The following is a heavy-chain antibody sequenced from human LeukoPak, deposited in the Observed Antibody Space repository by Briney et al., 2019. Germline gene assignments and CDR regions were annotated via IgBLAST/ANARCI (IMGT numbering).Heavy chain of an antibody. D-gene: IGHD2-15*01. Sequence: ATVKVSCKASGTTLSNYGITWVRQAPGQGLEWMGWISAYNGNTNHAQRFQGRATMTTDTSTSTAYMELRSLRFDDTALYYCARDCSGGTCYLDYWGQGTLVTVSS. CDR3: ARDCSGGTCYLDY. CDR2: ISAYNGNT. CDR1: GTTLSNYG. V-gene: IGHV1-18*01. J-gene: IGHJ4*02.